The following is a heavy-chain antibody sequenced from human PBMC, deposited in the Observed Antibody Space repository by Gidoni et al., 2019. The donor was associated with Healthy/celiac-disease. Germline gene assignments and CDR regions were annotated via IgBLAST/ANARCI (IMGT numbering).Heavy chain of an antibody. J-gene: IGHJ4*02. CDR2: INHSGST. D-gene: IGHD6-13*01. CDR3: ARGGQQLGNYYFDY. V-gene: IGHV4-34*01. Sequence: QVQLQQWGAGLFKPSETLSLTCAVYGGSFSGYYWSWIRQPPGKGLEWIGEINHSGSTNYNPSLKSRVTISVDTSKNQFSLKLSSVTAADTAVYYCARGGQQLGNYYFDYWGQGTLVTVSS. CDR1: GGSFSGYY.